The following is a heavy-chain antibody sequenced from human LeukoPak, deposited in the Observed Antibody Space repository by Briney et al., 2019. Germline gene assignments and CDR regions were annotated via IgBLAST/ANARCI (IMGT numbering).Heavy chain of an antibody. V-gene: IGHV4-4*07. Sequence: PSETLSLTCTVSGGSISSYYWSWIRQPAGKGLEWVGRIYTSGSTNYNPSLKSRVTISIDTSKNQFSLRLSSVTAADTAVYYCARDGRWGAFDIWGQGTMVTVSS. D-gene: IGHD4-23*01. CDR3: ARDGRWGAFDI. CDR2: IYTSGST. CDR1: GGSISSYY. J-gene: IGHJ3*02.